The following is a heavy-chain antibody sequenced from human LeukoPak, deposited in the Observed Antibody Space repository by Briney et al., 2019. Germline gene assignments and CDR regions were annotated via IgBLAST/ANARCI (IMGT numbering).Heavy chain of an antibody. D-gene: IGHD1-26*01. CDR3: ARVEVGTTGDYYYCGMDV. Sequence: SQTLSLTCAISGDSVSSNSAAWNWIRQSPSRGLEWLGRAYYRSKWYNDYAVSVKSRITINPDTSKNQFSLQLNSVTPEDTAVYYCARVEVGTTGDYYYCGMDVWGQGTTVTVSS. CDR2: AYYRSKWYN. V-gene: IGHV6-1*01. CDR1: GDSVSSNSAA. J-gene: IGHJ6*02.